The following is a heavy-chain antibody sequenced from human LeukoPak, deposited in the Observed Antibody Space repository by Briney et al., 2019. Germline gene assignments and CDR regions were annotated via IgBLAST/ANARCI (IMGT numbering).Heavy chain of an antibody. CDR3: AREGLPGGSLGYNWFDP. V-gene: IGHV3-9*01. J-gene: IGHJ5*02. D-gene: IGHD2-2*01. Sequence: LRLSCAASGFIFDDYALHWVRQVPGEGLEWVSGINWNSGSIAYADSVKGRFTISRDNAKNSLYLQMNSLRAEDTAVYYCAREGLPGGSLGYNWFDPWGQGTLVTVSS. CDR2: INWNSGSI. CDR1: GFIFDDYA.